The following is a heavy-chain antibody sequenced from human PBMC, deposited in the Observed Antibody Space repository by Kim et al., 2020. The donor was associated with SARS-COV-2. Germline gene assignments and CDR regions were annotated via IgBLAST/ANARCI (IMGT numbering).Heavy chain of an antibody. V-gene: IGHV4-30-2*01. D-gene: IGHD3-10*01. J-gene: IGHJ6*02. CDR3: ARGRSGSYFAV. Sequence: HPPPTSRVTISVDRSKNQFSLKLSSVTAADTAVYYCARGRSGSYFAVWGQGTTVTVSS.